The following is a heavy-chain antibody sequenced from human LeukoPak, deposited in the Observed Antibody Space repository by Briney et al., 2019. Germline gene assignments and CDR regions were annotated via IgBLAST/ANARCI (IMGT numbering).Heavy chain of an antibody. V-gene: IGHV4-38-2*01. Sequence: SETLSLTCAVSAYSISSGYDWGWIRQPPGEGLDWIGSIFHSGTTYYNPSLKSRVTISVDTSKNQFSLKLDSVTAADTAVYYCASDSESRASFDYWGQGTLVTVSS. CDR1: AYSISSGYD. CDR2: IFHSGTT. CDR3: ASDSESRASFDY. J-gene: IGHJ4*02. D-gene: IGHD1-26*01.